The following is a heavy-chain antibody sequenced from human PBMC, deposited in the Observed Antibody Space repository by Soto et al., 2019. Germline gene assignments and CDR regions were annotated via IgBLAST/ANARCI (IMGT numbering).Heavy chain of an antibody. D-gene: IGHD6-25*01. CDR3: ARDPGGDWYFDL. J-gene: IGHJ2*01. CDR2: IIPMLDVT. Sequence: QVQLVQSGAEVKRPGSSVKVACKASGGTFTSYTFSWVRQAPGQGLEWMGRIIPMLDVTSYAQKFQGRPXIXAGXSTSRVDMELSSLNSDDTALVYCARDPGGDWYFDLWVRGTLVTVSS. V-gene: IGHV1-69*04. CDR1: GGTFTSYT.